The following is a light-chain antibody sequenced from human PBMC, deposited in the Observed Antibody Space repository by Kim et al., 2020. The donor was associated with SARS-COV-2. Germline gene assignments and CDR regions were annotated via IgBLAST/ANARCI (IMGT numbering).Light chain of an antibody. CDR3: QAWDSSTSV. J-gene: IGLJ3*02. CDR1: KLGDKY. V-gene: IGLV3-1*01. Sequence: VSPGQTASITCSGAKLGDKYACWYQQKPGQSPVLVIYQDSKRPSGIPERFSGSNSGNTATLTISGTQAMDEADYYCQAWDSSTSVFGGGTKLTVL. CDR2: QDS.